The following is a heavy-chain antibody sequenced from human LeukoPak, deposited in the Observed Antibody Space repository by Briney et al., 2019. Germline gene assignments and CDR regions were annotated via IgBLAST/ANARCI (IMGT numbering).Heavy chain of an antibody. V-gene: IGHV1-8*01. CDR1: GDAFTGSD. J-gene: IGHJ4*02. D-gene: IGHD5-24*01. CDR2: MNPNNGYT. Sequence: ASVKVSCKASGDAFTGSDFYWVRQATGQGLEWMGWMNPNNGYTGYAQKLQGRVTMTRNTSISTAYMELSSLIFDDTAVYYCARGRRGEGYTLYYWGQGTLVTVSS. CDR3: ARGRRGEGYTLYY.